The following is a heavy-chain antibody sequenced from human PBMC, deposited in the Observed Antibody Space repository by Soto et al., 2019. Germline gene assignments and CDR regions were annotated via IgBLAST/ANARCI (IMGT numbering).Heavy chain of an antibody. CDR2: IKGDGSEN. V-gene: IGHV3-7*05. Sequence: EVQLVESGGGLVQPGGSLRLSCVASGFTFSSYWMTWVRQAPGKGLEWVANIKGDGSENYYADSVKGRFALSRDNANNSLSLQMNGLRAEDTAVYYCARESYDILSGYASDYWGQGALVTVSS. J-gene: IGHJ4*02. D-gene: IGHD3-9*01. CDR3: ARESYDILSGYASDY. CDR1: GFTFSSYW.